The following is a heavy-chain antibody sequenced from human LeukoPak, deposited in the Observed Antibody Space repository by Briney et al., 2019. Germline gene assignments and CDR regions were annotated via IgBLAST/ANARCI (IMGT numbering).Heavy chain of an antibody. CDR3: ARRSGGGYNYRLDY. J-gene: IGHJ4*02. Sequence: ASVKVSCKASGYTFTGYYMHWVRQAPGQGLEWMGWINPNSGGTNYAQKFQGRVTMTRDTSISTAYMELRSLRSGDTAVYYCARRSGGGYNYRLDYWGQGTLVTVSS. V-gene: IGHV1-2*02. D-gene: IGHD5-24*01. CDR2: INPNSGGT. CDR1: GYTFTGYY.